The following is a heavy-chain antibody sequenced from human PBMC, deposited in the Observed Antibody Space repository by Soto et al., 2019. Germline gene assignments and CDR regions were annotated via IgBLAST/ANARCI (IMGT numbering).Heavy chain of an antibody. Sequence: EMQLLESGGGLVQPGGSLRLSCAVSGLTFRNHAMSWVRQAPGKGLEWVSTIAPIGYSTNYACSVEGRFTISRDDSKSTLHLQMNSLRAYDTAVYYCVSWVSPHFDYWGQGALVSVSS. J-gene: IGHJ4*02. D-gene: IGHD2-8*01. CDR3: VSWVSPHFDY. V-gene: IGHV3-23*01. CDR1: GLTFRNHA. CDR2: IAPIGYST.